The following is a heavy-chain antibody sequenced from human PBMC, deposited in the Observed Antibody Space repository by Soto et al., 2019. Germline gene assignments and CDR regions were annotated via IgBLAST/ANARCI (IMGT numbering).Heavy chain of an antibody. Sequence: PSETLSLTCTVSGGSINTYYWTWIRQPPGKGLEWIGYIYYSGSTNYNPSLKSRVTISVDRSKNQFSLKLNSVTAADTAVYYCARGGPQWLVQYFDLWGRGTLVTVSS. J-gene: IGHJ2*01. CDR3: ARGGPQWLVQYFDL. CDR2: IYYSGST. CDR1: GGSINTYY. V-gene: IGHV4-59*01. D-gene: IGHD6-19*01.